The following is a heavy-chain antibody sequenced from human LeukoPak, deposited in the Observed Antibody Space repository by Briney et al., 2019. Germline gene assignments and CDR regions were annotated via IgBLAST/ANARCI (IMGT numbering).Heavy chain of an antibody. V-gene: IGHV4-34*01. CDR1: GGSFSGYY. Sequence: SETLSLTCAVYGGSFSGYYWSWIRQPPGKGLEWIGEINRSGSTNYNPSLKSRVTISVDTSKNQFSLKLSSVTAADTAVYYCASRSMRDYVFYFDYWGRGTLVTVSS. CDR2: INRSGST. D-gene: IGHD4-17*01. J-gene: IGHJ4*02. CDR3: ASRSMRDYVFYFDY.